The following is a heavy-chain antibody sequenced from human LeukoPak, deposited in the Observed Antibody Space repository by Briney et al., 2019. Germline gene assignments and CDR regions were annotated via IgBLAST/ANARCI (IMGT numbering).Heavy chain of an antibody. J-gene: IGHJ6*03. CDR3: ARLKFYDSTGYSPGHYMDV. D-gene: IGHD3-22*01. CDR2: LYPSVSP. CDR1: AGPIYSYY. V-gene: IGHV4-4*07. Sequence: SETLSLTCTVSAGPIYSYYWSWIRQPAGKGLEWIGRLYPSVSPNYNPPLKTRVTMSVDTSKNQFALNLRAVTAADTAVYYCARLKFYDSTGYSPGHYMDVWGKGIRLPVSS.